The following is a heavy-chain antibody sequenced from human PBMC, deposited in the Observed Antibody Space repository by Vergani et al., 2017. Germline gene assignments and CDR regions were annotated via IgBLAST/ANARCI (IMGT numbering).Heavy chain of an antibody. CDR1: GGSMSDFY. Sequence: QVHLQESGPGVVKPSDTLSLTCTVSGGSMSDFYWTWIRQPAGRGLEWIGRIYPNGNGNYNESLRSRLTMSIDTSRSQLSLSLSSVTAADTAVYYCARGNCSVNCPKYNWLAPWGRGILVTVSS. CDR2: IYPNGNG. J-gene: IGHJ5*02. CDR3: ARGNCSVNCPKYNWLAP. V-gene: IGHV4-4*07. D-gene: IGHD2-15*01.